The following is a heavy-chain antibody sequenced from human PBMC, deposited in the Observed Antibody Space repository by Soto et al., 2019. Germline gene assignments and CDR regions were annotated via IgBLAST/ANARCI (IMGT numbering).Heavy chain of an antibody. CDR1: GGSISSSSYY. CDR2: IYYSGST. J-gene: IGHJ6*02. D-gene: IGHD2-2*02. V-gene: IGHV4-39*01. CDR3: ASCGSTSCYTNYYYGMEV. Sequence: QLQLQESGPGLVKPSETLSLTCTVSGGSISSSSYYWGWIRQPPGKGLEWIGSIYYSGSTSYNPSLKSRVTISGDTAENQFSLELRSVTAADTAVYYCASCGSTSCYTNYYYGMEVWGRGTTVTVSS.